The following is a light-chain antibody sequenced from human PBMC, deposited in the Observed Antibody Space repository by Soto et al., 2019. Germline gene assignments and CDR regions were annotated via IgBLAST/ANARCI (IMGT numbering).Light chain of an antibody. CDR1: QAVLNNY. Sequence: IVLTQSPVTLSLSPGERATLSCRASQAVLNNYLAWFQQKPGQAPRLLIYGVSTRAAGIPDRFSGSGSATDFTLTISRLEPEDFAVYYCQQFGTSPWAFGQGTKVEIK. CDR2: GVS. CDR3: QQFGTSPWA. V-gene: IGKV3-20*01. J-gene: IGKJ1*01.